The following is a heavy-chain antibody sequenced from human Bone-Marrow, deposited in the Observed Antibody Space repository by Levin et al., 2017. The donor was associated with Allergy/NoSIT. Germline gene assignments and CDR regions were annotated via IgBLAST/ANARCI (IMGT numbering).Heavy chain of an antibody. CDR3: TTAHSSSRDY. D-gene: IGHD6-13*01. J-gene: IGHJ4*02. Sequence: GESLKISCAASGFTFSNPWMNWVRQAPGKGLEWVGRIKSKSDGGTTDYAAPVRGRFTISRDDSENTLYLQMNSLKTEDTAVYYCTTAHSSSRDYWGQGTLVTVSS. V-gene: IGHV3-15*01. CDR1: GFTFSNPW. CDR2: IKSKSDGGTT.